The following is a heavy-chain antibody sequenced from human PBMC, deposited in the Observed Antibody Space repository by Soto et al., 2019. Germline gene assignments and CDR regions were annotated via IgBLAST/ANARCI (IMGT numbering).Heavy chain of an antibody. CDR2: IFYNGIT. CDR3: ARGAFSADDQSDWFAT. Sequence: QVPLQEAGAGLVRPSETLSLTCSVSGGSITSPNYFWGWVRRAPGRGPEWIGNIFYNGITDYRPSLQSRVTMAVDTSRNQVSLRLASVTAADTAIYYCARGAFSADDQSDWFATWGHGALVTVSS. V-gene: IGHV4-39*01. D-gene: IGHD5-12*01. J-gene: IGHJ5*01. CDR1: GGSITSPNYF.